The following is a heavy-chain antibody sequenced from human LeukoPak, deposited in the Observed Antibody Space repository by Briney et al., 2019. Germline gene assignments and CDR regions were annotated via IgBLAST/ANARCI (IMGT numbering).Heavy chain of an antibody. D-gene: IGHD3-22*01. CDR2: INPNSGGT. J-gene: IGHJ4*02. V-gene: IGHV1-2*02. Sequence: GASVKVSCKASGYTFTGYYMHWVRQAPGQGLEWMGWINPNSGGTNYAQKLQGRVTMTTDTSTSTAYMELRSLRSDDTAVYYCAREKVHYYDSSGYSPFDYWGQGTLVTVSS. CDR1: GYTFTGYY. CDR3: AREKVHYYDSSGYSPFDY.